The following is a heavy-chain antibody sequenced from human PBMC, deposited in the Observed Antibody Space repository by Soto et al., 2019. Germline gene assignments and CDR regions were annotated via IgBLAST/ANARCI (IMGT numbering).Heavy chain of an antibody. J-gene: IGHJ3*02. D-gene: IGHD3-22*01. CDR3: AMTRLYDTGTNDYHRDALDI. V-gene: IGHV3-23*01. CDR1: GFSFGTYV. Sequence: EVQLLVSGGGMVEPRGSLKLSCAASGFSFGTYVMNWVRQGPGKGLEWVSGISGSGGRVYSADSVKGRFTISRDNSRNTLYLQMNSLRAEDTAIYYCAMTRLYDTGTNDYHRDALDIWGQGTQVTVSS. CDR2: ISGSGGRV.